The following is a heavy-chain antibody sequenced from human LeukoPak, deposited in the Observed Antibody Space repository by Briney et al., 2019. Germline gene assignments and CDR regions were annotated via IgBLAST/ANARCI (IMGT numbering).Heavy chain of an antibody. CDR3: ARTESHRGGKNYFDY. V-gene: IGHV4-34*01. CDR1: GGSFSGYY. CDR2: INHSGST. J-gene: IGHJ4*02. D-gene: IGHD4-23*01. Sequence: PSETLSLTCAVYGGSFSGYYWSWTRQPPGKGLEWIGEINHSGSTNYNPSLKSRVTISVDTSKNQFSLKLSSVTAADTAVYYCARTESHRGGKNYFDYWGQGTLVTVSS.